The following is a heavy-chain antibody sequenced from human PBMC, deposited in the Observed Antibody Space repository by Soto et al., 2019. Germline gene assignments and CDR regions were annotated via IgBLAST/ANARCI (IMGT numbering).Heavy chain of an antibody. Sequence: SETLSLTCTVSGDSISGTYNWWTWVRQPAGKGLEWIGEVFHSGTTNYNPSLKSRVSISVDKSKNQFSLNLTSVAAADTAVYYCVRDRRQYKWNDGFDPWGQGTLVTVSS. J-gene: IGHJ5*02. CDR2: VFHSGTT. D-gene: IGHD1-1*01. CDR1: GDSISGTYNW. CDR3: VRDRRQYKWNDGFDP. V-gene: IGHV4-4*02.